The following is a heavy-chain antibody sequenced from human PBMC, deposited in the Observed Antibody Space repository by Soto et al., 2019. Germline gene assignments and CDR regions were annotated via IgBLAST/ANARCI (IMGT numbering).Heavy chain of an antibody. Sequence: XETLSLTCSVAGSSIAGSSYWSWIRQPAVKGLEWIGRFSLSGTTNYSPSLRSRVTMSADVSKNQFSLRLTSVTAADTAVYYCARVVFLLRFLWFDHWGQGTLVTVSS. V-gene: IGHV4-4*07. D-gene: IGHD3-3*01. CDR1: GSSIAGSSY. J-gene: IGHJ5*02. CDR3: ARVVFLLRFLWFDH. CDR2: FSLSGTT.